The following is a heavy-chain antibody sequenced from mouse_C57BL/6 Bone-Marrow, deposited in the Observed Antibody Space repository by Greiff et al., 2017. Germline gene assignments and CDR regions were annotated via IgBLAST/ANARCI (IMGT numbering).Heavy chain of an antibody. CDR3: ASLAYYAMDY. J-gene: IGHJ4*01. CDR1: GFTFTDYY. CDR2: IRNKANGYTT. Sequence: EVKLVESGGGLVQPGGSLSLSCAASGFTFTDYYMSWVRQPPGKALEWLGFIRNKANGYTTEYSASVKGRFTISRDNSQSILYLQMNALIAEDSATYYCASLAYYAMDYWGQGTSVTVSS. V-gene: IGHV7-3*01.